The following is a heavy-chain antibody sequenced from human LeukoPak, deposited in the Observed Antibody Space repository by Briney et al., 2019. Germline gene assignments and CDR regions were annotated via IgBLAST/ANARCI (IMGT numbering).Heavy chain of an antibody. CDR2: IGTAGDT. CDR1: GFTFSSYD. D-gene: IGHD5-18*01. CDR3: ARANRGYSYGPVVSGYFDL. J-gene: IGHJ2*01. Sequence: GGSLRLSCAASGFTFSSYDMHWVRQATGKGLEWVSAIGTAGDTYYPGSVKGRFTISRENAKNSLYLQMNSLRAGDTAVYYCARANRGYSYGPVVSGYFDLWGRGTLVTVSS. V-gene: IGHV3-13*01.